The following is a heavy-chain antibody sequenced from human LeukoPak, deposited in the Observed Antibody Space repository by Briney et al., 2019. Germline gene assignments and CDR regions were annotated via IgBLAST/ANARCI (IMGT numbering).Heavy chain of an antibody. Sequence: SETLSLTCTVSGGSISSYYWSWIRQPAGKGLEWIGRIYTSGSTNYNPSLKSRVTMSVDTSKNQFSLKLSSVTAADTAVYYCARLYYDILTGYYYLDYWGQGTLVTVSS. CDR2: IYTSGST. CDR1: GGSISSYY. V-gene: IGHV4-4*07. CDR3: ARLYYDILTGYYYLDY. D-gene: IGHD3-9*01. J-gene: IGHJ4*02.